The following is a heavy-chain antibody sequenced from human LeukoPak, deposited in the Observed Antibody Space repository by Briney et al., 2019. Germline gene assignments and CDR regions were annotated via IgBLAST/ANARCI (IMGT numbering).Heavy chain of an antibody. D-gene: IGHD1-14*01. Sequence: KPSETLSLTCTVSGASVSNYYWSWLRQPAGKGLEWVGRIYNGGSANYNPSLQSRISMSVDTSKNQFSLRLKSVPAADTAVYYCARQPIGPYYFDYWGQGTLVTVSS. CDR2: IYNGGSA. CDR1: GASVSNYY. J-gene: IGHJ4*02. V-gene: IGHV4-4*07. CDR3: ARQPIGPYYFDY.